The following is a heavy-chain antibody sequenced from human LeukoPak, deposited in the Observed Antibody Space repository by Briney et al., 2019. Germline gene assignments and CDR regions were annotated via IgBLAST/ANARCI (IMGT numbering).Heavy chain of an antibody. CDR2: INHGGSA. Sequence: PSGTLSLTCAVYGGSFSDYYWSWIRQPPGKGLEWIGEINHGGSANFNPSLKSRVTISVDTSKNQFSLKLSSVTAADTAVYYCARVFGYFVALDIWGQGTMVTVSS. CDR3: ARVFGYFVALDI. V-gene: IGHV4-34*01. CDR1: GGSFSDYY. J-gene: IGHJ3*02. D-gene: IGHD3-3*01.